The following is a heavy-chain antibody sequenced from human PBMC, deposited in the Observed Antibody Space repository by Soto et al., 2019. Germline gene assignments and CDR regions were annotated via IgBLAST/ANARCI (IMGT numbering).Heavy chain of an antibody. D-gene: IGHD3-10*01. CDR1: GFIFDIYS. CDR3: ARDRGGASAVRYYYYGIDV. CDR2: ISSSSSYI. Sequence: EVQLVESGGGLVKPGGSLRLSCAASGFIFDIYSMTWVRQAPGKGLEWVSSISSSSSYIYYADSVKGRFTISRYNAENLLYLQMSSRRAADAAVYYCARDRGGASAVRYYYYGIDVWGQGTTVTVSS. J-gene: IGHJ6*02. V-gene: IGHV3-21*01.